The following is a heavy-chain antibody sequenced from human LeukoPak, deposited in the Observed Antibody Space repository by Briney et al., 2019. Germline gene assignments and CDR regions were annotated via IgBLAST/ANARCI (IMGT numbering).Heavy chain of an antibody. Sequence: GGSLRLSCAASGFTFSSYGIHWVRQAPGKGLEWVAVISYDGSSRNYADSVKGRFAISRDNAKNTLSLQMNSLRPEDTAVYYRASSGSYYDVDYWGQGTLVTVSS. CDR2: ISYDGSSR. CDR1: GFTFSSYG. J-gene: IGHJ4*02. V-gene: IGHV3-30*03. CDR3: ASSGSYYDVDY. D-gene: IGHD1-26*01.